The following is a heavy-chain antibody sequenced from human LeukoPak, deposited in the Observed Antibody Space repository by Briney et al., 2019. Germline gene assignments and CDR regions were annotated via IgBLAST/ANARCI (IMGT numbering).Heavy chain of an antibody. CDR3: ARGAQGFWSGYYPPYFDY. CDR1: GGSISSSSYY. V-gene: IGHV4-39*07. Sequence: NPSETLSLTCTVSGGSISSSSYYWGWIRQPPGKGLEWIGSIYYSGSTYYNPSLKSRVTISVDTSKNQFSLKLSSVTAADTAVYYCARGAQGFWSGYYPPYFDYWGQGTLVTVSS. D-gene: IGHD3-3*01. J-gene: IGHJ4*02. CDR2: IYYSGST.